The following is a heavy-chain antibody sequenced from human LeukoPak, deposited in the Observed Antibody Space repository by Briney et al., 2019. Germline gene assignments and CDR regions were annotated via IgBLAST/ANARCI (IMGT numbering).Heavy chain of an antibody. D-gene: IGHD7-27*01. V-gene: IGHV4-39*07. J-gene: IGHJ4*02. CDR2: IYYSGST. CDR1: GGSISSSSYY. CDR3: AKSVGIGTYYFDY. Sequence: SGTLSLTCTVSGGSISSSSYYWGWIRQPPGKGLEWIGSIYYSGSTYYNPSLKSRVTISVDTSKDQFSLKLSSVTAADTAVYYCAKSVGIGTYYFDYWGQGTLVTVSS.